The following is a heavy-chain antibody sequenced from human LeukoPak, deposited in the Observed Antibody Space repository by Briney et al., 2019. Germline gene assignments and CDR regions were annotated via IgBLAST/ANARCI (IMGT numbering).Heavy chain of an antibody. CDR1: GFTFSGYD. Sequence: GGSLRLSCAASGFTFSGYDMHWVRQPTGKGLEWVSAIGVTGDTYYAGSVKGRLTMSRENAKNSLYLQLNGLRAGDTAVYYCAKYRGGFDYWGQGTLVTVSS. V-gene: IGHV3-13*04. CDR3: AKYRGGFDY. CDR2: IGVTGDT. D-gene: IGHD2-2*02. J-gene: IGHJ4*02.